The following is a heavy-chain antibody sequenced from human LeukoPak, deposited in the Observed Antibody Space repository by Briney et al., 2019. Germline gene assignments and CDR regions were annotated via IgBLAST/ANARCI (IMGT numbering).Heavy chain of an antibody. CDR2: IYYSGST. Sequence: PSETLSLTCTVSGGSISSYYWSWIRQPPGKGPEWIGYIYYSGSTNYNPSLKSRVTISVDTSKNQFSLKLSSVTAADTAVYYCARVGAAGNAFDIWGQGTMVTVSS. D-gene: IGHD6-13*01. J-gene: IGHJ3*02. V-gene: IGHV4-59*01. CDR1: GGSISSYY. CDR3: ARVGAAGNAFDI.